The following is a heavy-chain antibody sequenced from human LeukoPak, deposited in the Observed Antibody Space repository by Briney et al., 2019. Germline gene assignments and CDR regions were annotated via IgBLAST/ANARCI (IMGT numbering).Heavy chain of an antibody. CDR3: ARGLYCSGGSCYDYYYYGMDV. V-gene: IGHV1-8*01. Sequence: ASVKVSCKASGYTFTSYGINWVRQATGQGLEWMGWMNPNSGNTGYAQKFQGRVTMTRNTSISTAYMELSSLRSEDTAVYYCARGLYCSGGSCYDYYYYGMDVWGQGTTVTVSS. CDR1: GYTFTSYG. J-gene: IGHJ6*02. CDR2: MNPNSGNT. D-gene: IGHD2-15*01.